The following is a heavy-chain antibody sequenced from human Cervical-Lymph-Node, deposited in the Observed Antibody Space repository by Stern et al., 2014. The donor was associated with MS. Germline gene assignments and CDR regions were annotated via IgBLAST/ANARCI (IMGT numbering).Heavy chain of an antibody. J-gene: IGHJ6*02. D-gene: IGHD2-21*02. V-gene: IGHV1-69*01. CDR1: GGTFSSHA. CDR2: IIPIFDTP. CDR3: ATPAAVTVGSMDV. Sequence: QVQLVQSGAEVMKPGSSVKVSCKASGGTFSSHAIHWVRQAPGQGLEWVGGIIPIFDTPSYARKFKGRVTITAYESTNTAHLELSSLRSDDTAVYYCATPAAVTVGSMDVWGQGTTVIVSS.